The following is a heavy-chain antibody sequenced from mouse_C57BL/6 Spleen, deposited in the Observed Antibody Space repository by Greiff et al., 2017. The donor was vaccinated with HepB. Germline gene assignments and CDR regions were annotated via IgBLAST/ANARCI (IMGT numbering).Heavy chain of an antibody. D-gene: IGHD4-1*01. CDR2: IYPVSGET. CDR1: GYTFTDHI. V-gene: IGHV1-11*01. CDR3: GRGALWDAYAMDY. Sequence: VQLQQSGAELASPGASVTLSCKASGYTFTDHIMSWVKKRPGQGLEWIGRIYPVSGETNYNQKFMGKDTFSVDRSSSTVYMVVNSLTSEDPAVYYCGRGALWDAYAMDYWGQGTSVTVSS. J-gene: IGHJ4*01.